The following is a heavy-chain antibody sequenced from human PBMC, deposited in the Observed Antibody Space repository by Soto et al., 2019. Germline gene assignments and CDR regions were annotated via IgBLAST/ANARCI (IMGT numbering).Heavy chain of an antibody. CDR1: GGSFSGYY. D-gene: IGHD4-17*01. CDR2: INHSGST. Sequence: SETLSLTCAVYGGSFSGYYWSWIRQPPGKGLEWIGEINHSGSTNYNPSLKSRVTISVDTSKNQFSLKLSAVTAADTAVYYCARGTVTRRFDYWGQGTLVTVSS. V-gene: IGHV4-34*01. CDR3: ARGTVTRRFDY. J-gene: IGHJ4*02.